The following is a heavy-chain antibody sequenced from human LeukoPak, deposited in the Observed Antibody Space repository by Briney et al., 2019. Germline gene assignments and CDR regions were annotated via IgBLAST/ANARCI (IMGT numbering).Heavy chain of an antibody. CDR1: GFTFSSYE. CDR2: VSSSGTTI. D-gene: IGHD6-13*01. Sequence: GGSLRLSCAASGFTFSSYEMNWVRQAPGKGLEWVSYVSSSGTTIYYADSVKGRFTISRDNAKNSLYLQMNSLRAEDTAVYYCAIGLFEEQQPYWGQGTLVTVSS. J-gene: IGHJ4*02. CDR3: AIGLFEEQQPY. V-gene: IGHV3-48*03.